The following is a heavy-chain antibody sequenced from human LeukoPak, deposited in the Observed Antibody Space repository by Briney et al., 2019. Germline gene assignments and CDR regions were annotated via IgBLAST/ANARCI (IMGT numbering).Heavy chain of an antibody. CDR2: LYSGDST. V-gene: IGHV3-66*01. CDR1: GFTVSSNY. D-gene: IGHD3-16*02. J-gene: IGHJ4*02. CDR3: ARDWGLRLGELSPYYFDY. Sequence: GGSLRLSCAASGFTVSSNYMNWLRKAPGRGLEWVSVLYSGDSTYYADSVKGRFSISRDNSKNTLYLQMNSLRAEDTAVYYCARDWGLRLGELSPYYFDYWGQGTLVTVSS.